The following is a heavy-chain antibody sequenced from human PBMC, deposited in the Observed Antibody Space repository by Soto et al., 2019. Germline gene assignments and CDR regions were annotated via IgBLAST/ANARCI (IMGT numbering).Heavy chain of an antibody. CDR1: GFSLSTSGVG. J-gene: IGHJ5*02. D-gene: IGHD2-2*01. V-gene: IGHV2-5*01. Sequence: SGPTLVKPTQTLTLTCTFSGFSLSTSGVGVGWIRQPPGKALEWLALIYWNDDKRYSPSLKSRLTITKDTSKNQVVLTMTNMDPVDTATYYCAHRTWRRGVVVVPAASDNWFDPWGQGTLVTVSS. CDR2: IYWNDDK. CDR3: AHRTWRRGVVVVPAASDNWFDP.